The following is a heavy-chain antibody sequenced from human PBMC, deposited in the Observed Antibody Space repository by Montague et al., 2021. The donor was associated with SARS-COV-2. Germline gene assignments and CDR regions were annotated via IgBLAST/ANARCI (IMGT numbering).Heavy chain of an antibody. CDR3: ARTRSYDPLFDF. J-gene: IGHJ4*02. CDR1: GGSISSNF. Sequence: SETLSLTCTVSGGSISSNFWSWIRQPQGKGLEWIGYIYYSGSTNYNHSRTSRVTISVDTSKKQFSLQLSSVTAADTAAYYCARTRSYDPLFDFWGQGTLVTVSS. CDR2: IYYSGST. V-gene: IGHV4-59*01. D-gene: IGHD1-26*01.